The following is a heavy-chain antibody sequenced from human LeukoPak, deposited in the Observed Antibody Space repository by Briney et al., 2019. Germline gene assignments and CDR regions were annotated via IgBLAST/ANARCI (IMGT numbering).Heavy chain of an antibody. CDR1: GFTFSSYG. J-gene: IGHJ4*02. D-gene: IGHD6-13*01. Sequence: GGSLRLSCAASGFTFSSYGMHWVRQAPGKGLEWVAVISYDGSNKYYADSVKGRFTISRDNSKNTLYLQMNSLRAEDTAVYYCASHSSSWYATPDYWGQGTLVTVSS. CDR2: ISYDGSNK. CDR3: ASHSSSWYATPDY. V-gene: IGHV3-30*03.